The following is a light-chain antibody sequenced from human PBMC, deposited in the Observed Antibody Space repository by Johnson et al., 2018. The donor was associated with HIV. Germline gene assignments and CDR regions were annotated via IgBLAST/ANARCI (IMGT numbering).Light chain of an antibody. J-gene: IGLJ1*01. CDR1: SSNIGSIF. Sequence: QSVLTQPPSVSAAPGQKVSISCSGSSSNIGSIFVSWYQHLPGKAPKLLIYDNHKRPSGIPDRFSGSKSGTSATLGITGLQTGDEADYYCGTWDNSLSAWVFGTGTKVTVL. V-gene: IGLV1-51*01. CDR3: GTWDNSLSAWV. CDR2: DNH.